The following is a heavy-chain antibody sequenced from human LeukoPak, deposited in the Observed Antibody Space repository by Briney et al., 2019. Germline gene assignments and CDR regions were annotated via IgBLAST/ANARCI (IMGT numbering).Heavy chain of an antibody. CDR3: ARSPTVASYGNFDY. Sequence: SETLSLTCAVSGGSISSSNWWSWVRQPPGKGLEWIGEIYHSGSTNYNPSLKSRVTISVDTSKNQFSLKLSSVTAADTAVYYCARSPTVASYGNFDYWGQGTLVTVSS. J-gene: IGHJ4*02. CDR2: IYHSGST. V-gene: IGHV4-4*02. D-gene: IGHD4-23*01. CDR1: GGSISSSNW.